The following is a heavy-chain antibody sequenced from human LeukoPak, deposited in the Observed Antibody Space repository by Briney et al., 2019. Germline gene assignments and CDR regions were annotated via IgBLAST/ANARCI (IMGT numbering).Heavy chain of an antibody. CDR2: INHSGST. CDR3: ARIPSGYCTNGVCQNWFDP. Sequence: PSETLSLTCAVYGGSFSGYYWSWIRQPPGKGLEWIGEINHSGSTNYNPSLKSRVTISADTSKNQFYLKLSSVTAADTAVYYCARIPSGYCTNGVCQNWFDPWGQGTLVTVSS. V-gene: IGHV4-34*01. D-gene: IGHD2-8*01. CDR1: GGSFSGYY. J-gene: IGHJ5*02.